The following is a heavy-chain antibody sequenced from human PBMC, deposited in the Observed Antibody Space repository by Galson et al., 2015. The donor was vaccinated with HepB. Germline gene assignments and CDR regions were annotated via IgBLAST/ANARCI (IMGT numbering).Heavy chain of an antibody. CDR2: IIPILGIA. D-gene: IGHD3-22*01. CDR3: ARGGYYYDSSGYYPLSDY. Sequence: SVKVSCKASGYTFTSYGISWVRQAPGQGLEWMGWIIPILGIANYAQKFQGRVTITADKSTSTAYMELSSLRSEDTAVYYCARGGYYYDSSGYYPLSDYWGQGTLVTVSS. V-gene: IGHV1-69*10. CDR1: GYTFTSYG. J-gene: IGHJ4*02.